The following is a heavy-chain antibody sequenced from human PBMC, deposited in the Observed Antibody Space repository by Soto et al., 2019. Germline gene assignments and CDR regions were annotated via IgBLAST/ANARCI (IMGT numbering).Heavy chain of an antibody. Sequence: PGGSLRLSCAASGFTFSSYGMHWARQGPGKGLEWVSSISSSSSYIYYADSVKGRFTISRDNAKNSLYLQMNSLRAEDTAVYYCARDPTIFGAIDYWGQGTLVTVSS. V-gene: IGHV3-21*01. CDR2: ISSSSSYI. D-gene: IGHD3-3*01. J-gene: IGHJ4*02. CDR1: GFTFSSYG. CDR3: ARDPTIFGAIDY.